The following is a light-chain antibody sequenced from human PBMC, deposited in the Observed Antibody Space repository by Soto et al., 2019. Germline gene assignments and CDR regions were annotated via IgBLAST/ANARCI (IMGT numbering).Light chain of an antibody. CDR2: DVS. CDR1: SSDVGGYNY. CDR3: CSCAASYTPNFF. V-gene: IGLV2-11*01. J-gene: IGLJ1*01. Sequence: QSALTQPRSVSGSPGQSVTISCTGTSSDVGGYNYVSWYQQHPGKAPKLMIYDVSKRPSGVPDRFSGSKSGNTASLTISGLQAEDVADYYSCSCAASYTPNFFFETGTRVPAL.